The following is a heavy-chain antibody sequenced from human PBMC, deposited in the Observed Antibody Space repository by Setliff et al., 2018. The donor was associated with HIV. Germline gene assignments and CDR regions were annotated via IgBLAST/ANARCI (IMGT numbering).Heavy chain of an antibody. V-gene: IGHV1-69*10. CDR3: ARERSPVLEYFDWLKPRHVFDV. CDR1: GYSFTTYG. Sequence: VQVSCKASGYSFTTYGMNWVPQAPGQGLEWMGGIAPNLRMPNYIQKFKGRLTITADESTSTVYMELTNLRSEDTAMYYCARERSPVLEYFDWLKPRHVFDVWGQGTVVTVSS. J-gene: IGHJ3*01. D-gene: IGHD3-9*01. CDR2: IAPNLRMP.